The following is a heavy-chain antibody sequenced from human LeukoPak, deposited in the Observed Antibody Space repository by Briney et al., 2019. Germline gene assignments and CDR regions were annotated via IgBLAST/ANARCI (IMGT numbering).Heavy chain of an antibody. CDR2: ISGSGGST. CDR1: GFTFSDYY. V-gene: IGHV3-23*01. J-gene: IGHJ3*02. Sequence: GGSLRLSCAASGFTFSDYYMSWIRQAPGKGLEWVSAISGSGGSTYYADSVKGRFTISRDNSKNTLYLQMNSLRAEDTAVYYCAKVEWELLPWAFDIWGQGTMVTVSS. D-gene: IGHD1-26*01. CDR3: AKVEWELLPWAFDI.